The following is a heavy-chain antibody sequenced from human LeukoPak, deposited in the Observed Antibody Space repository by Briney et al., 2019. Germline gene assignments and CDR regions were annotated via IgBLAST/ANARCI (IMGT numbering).Heavy chain of an antibody. Sequence: PGRSLRLSCAASGFTFSSYGMHWVRQAPSKGLEWVAVIWYDGSNKYYADSVKGRFTISRDNFKNTLYLQMNSLRAEDTAVYYCARDTQSSSSNFDYWGQGTLVTVSS. J-gene: IGHJ4*02. CDR1: GFTFSSYG. CDR2: IWYDGSNK. D-gene: IGHD6-6*01. CDR3: ARDTQSSSSNFDY. V-gene: IGHV3-33*01.